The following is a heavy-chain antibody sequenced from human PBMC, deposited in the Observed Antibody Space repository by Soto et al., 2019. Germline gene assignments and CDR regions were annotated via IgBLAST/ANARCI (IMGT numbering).Heavy chain of an antibody. J-gene: IGHJ3*02. Sequence: QITLQESAPVLVRPTETLMLTCTYSGFSLTTSSVGVGWVRQPPGKALEWLAVIYWDDDKRYMPSLQNRLTITKDTSRNQVVLAMAHMLPMDTGTYYCVRRLRQLGNSWDSGAFDIWGHGTVVAVS. CDR2: IYWDDDK. D-gene: IGHD1-1*01. CDR1: GFSLTTSSVG. CDR3: VRRLRQLGNSWDSGAFDI. V-gene: IGHV2-5*02.